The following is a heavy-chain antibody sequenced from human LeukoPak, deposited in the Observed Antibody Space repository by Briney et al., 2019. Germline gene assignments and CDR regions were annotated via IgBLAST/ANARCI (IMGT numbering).Heavy chain of an antibody. D-gene: IGHD6-13*01. CDR2: ISGGAGTT. V-gene: IGHV3-23*01. J-gene: IGHJ4*02. Sequence: PGGSLRLSCAASGFTFSSYPMSWVRQAPGKGLEWVSSISGGAGTTYYADSVKGRFTISRDTSNKMLYLQMDSLRAEDTAVYYCAKGSGSSSWYRFDFWGQGTLVTVSS. CDR1: GFTFSSYP. CDR3: AKGSGSSSWYRFDF.